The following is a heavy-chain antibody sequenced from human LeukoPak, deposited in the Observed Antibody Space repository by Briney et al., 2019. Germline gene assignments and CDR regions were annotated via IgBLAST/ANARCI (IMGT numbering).Heavy chain of an antibody. D-gene: IGHD5-12*01. CDR1: GFTFADYG. CDR2: INFNGGDT. V-gene: IGHV3-20*04. CDR3: ARGGRDIVATMRF. Sequence: GGSLRLSCAASGFTFADYGMAWVRQRPGKGLEWVAGINFNGGDTGYADSVRGRFIISRDNARNSLYLQMNSPRADDTALYYCARGGRDIVATMRFWGQGTLVTVSS. J-gene: IGHJ4*02.